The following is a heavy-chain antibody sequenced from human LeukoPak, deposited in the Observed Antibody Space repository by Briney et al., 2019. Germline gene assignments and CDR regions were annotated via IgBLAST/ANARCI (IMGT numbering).Heavy chain of an antibody. CDR3: VKDLSGRYTFDY. J-gene: IGHJ4*02. Sequence: ASLRLSCSASGFTFSSYAMHWVRQAPGKGLEYVSGISGNGGKTHYGDSLKGRFTISRDNSKNTLYLQMSTLRAEDTAVYYCVKDLSGRYTFDYWGQGTLVTVSS. D-gene: IGHD1-26*01. CDR1: GFTFSSYA. V-gene: IGHV3-64D*09. CDR2: ISGNGGKT.